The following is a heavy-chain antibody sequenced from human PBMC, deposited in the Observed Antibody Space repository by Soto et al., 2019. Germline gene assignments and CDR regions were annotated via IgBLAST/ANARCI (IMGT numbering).Heavy chain of an antibody. V-gene: IGHV4-31*11. J-gene: IGHJ1*01. CDR2: ISSGGSP. Sequence: TLSLTCDVSDESVTSPGNYWNWIRQRPDTGLEWIGYISSGGSPFYNPSLKSRVSISLDTSKNVISLTLRSVTAADTALYYCTLNHCAGGGCYDRDYWGRGTRVTVSS. CDR1: DESVTSPGNY. D-gene: IGHD2-21*01. CDR3: TLNHCAGGGCYDRDY.